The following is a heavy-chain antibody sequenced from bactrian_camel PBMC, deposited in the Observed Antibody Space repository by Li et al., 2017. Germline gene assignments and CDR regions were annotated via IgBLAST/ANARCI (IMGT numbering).Heavy chain of an antibody. CDR1: GATSRSYF. Sequence: HVQLVESGGGSVRTGGSLRLSCAVSGATSRSYFMGWFRQALGKEREGVATLDAGGTAKYAESVKGRFTISKDTAKNTLYLQMDNLEPDDTAMYYCAADPSCVFRRALQGPSWTLQSLYDYWGQGTQVTVS. CDR3: AADPSCVFRRALQGPSWTLQSLYDY. CDR2: LDAGGTA. V-gene: IGHV3S53*01. J-gene: IGHJ4*01. D-gene: IGHD1*01.